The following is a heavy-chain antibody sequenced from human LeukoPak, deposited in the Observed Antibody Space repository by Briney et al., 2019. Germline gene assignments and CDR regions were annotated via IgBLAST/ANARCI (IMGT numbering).Heavy chain of an antibody. CDR2: INHSGST. J-gene: IGHJ4*02. CDR1: GGSFSAYY. D-gene: IGHD1-26*01. V-gene: IGHV4-34*01. Sequence: PSETLSLNCAVYGGSFSAYYWSWVRQPPGKGLEWIGEINHSGSTNYNPSLKSRVTMSVDTSKNQFSLKLSSVTAADTAVYYCARDSGSGNNDYWGQGTLVTVSS. CDR3: ARDSGSGNNDY.